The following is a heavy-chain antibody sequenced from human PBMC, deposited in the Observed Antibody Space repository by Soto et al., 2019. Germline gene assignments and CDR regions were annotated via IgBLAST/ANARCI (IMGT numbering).Heavy chain of an antibody. CDR1: GYTFTSYD. CDR2: MNPNSGNT. Sequence: QVPLVQSGAEVKKPGASVKVSCKASGYTFTSYDINWVRQATGQGLEWMGWMNPNSGNTGYAQKFQGRVTMTRNTSISTAYMELSSLRSEDTAVYYCARSGPERRGGYYGMDVWGQGTTVTVSS. V-gene: IGHV1-8*01. D-gene: IGHD1-1*01. J-gene: IGHJ6*02. CDR3: ARSGPERRGGYYGMDV.